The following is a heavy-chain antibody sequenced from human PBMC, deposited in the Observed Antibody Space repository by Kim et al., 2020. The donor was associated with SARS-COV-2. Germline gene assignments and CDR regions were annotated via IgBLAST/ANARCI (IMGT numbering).Heavy chain of an antibody. J-gene: IGHJ4*02. Sequence: ASVKVSCKASGYTFTSYYVHWVRQAPGQGLEWMGIINPSNDATTYAQKFQGRVTLTRDTSTSTVYMELSSLISDDTGLYYCSRNRIPMVRGAPDYWGQGT. V-gene: IGHV1-46*01. CDR3: SRNRIPMVRGAPDY. CDR1: GYTFTSYY. CDR2: INPSNDAT. D-gene: IGHD3-10*01.